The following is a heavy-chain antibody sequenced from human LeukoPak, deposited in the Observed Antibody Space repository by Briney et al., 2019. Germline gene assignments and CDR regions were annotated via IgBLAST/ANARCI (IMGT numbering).Heavy chain of an antibody. V-gene: IGHV5-51*01. D-gene: IGHD2-2*01. CDR1: GYKLSNYW. CDR2: IYPGDSEA. CDR3: ARLSRYRSSTSCFFDY. J-gene: IGHJ4*02. Sequence: GESLKISCEASGYKLSNYWIAWVRQVPGKGLEWMAIIYPGDSEARYSPSFQGQVTISADKSISTAYLQWSSLKASDTAMYYCARLSRYRSSTSCFFDYWGQGTLVTVSS.